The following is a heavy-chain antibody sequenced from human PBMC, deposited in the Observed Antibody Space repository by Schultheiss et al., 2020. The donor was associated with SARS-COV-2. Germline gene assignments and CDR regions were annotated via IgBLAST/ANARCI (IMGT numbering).Heavy chain of an antibody. Sequence: GGSLRLSCAASGFTFSSYGMHWVRQAPGKGLEWVAVIWYDGSNKYYADSVKGRFTISRDNSKNTLYLQMNSLRAEDTAVYYCARESSYYYDSSGYYSPSYFDYWGQGTLVTVSS. J-gene: IGHJ4*02. V-gene: IGHV3-33*08. CDR2: IWYDGSNK. CDR3: ARESSYYYDSSGYYSPSYFDY. D-gene: IGHD3-22*01. CDR1: GFTFSSYG.